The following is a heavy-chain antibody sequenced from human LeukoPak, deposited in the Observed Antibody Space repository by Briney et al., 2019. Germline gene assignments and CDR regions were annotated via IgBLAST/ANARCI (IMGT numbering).Heavy chain of an antibody. J-gene: IGHJ4*02. CDR2: IRYDGSNK. CDR3: ARDTDGYNPRTFDY. CDR1: GFTFSSYG. V-gene: IGHV3-30*02. D-gene: IGHD5-24*01. Sequence: PGGSLRLSCAASGFTFSSYGMHWVRQAPGKGLEWVAFIRYDGSNKYYADSVKGRFTISRDNSKNTLYLQMNSLRAEDTAVYYCARDTDGYNPRTFDYWGQRTLVTVSS.